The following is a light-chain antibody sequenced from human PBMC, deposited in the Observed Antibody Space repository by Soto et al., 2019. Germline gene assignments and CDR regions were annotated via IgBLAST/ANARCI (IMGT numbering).Light chain of an antibody. CDR1: NSNIGNNY. CDR3: AAWDDSLGGSWL. V-gene: IGLV1-47*01. J-gene: IGLJ3*02. CDR2: ADN. Sequence: QSALTQSPSASGTPGQRVTISCSGSNSNIGNNYVYWYQQLPGTAPKLLIYADNRRPSGVSDRFSGSKSGTSASLAISGLRSEDEATYSCAAWDDSLGGSWLFGGGTKLTVL.